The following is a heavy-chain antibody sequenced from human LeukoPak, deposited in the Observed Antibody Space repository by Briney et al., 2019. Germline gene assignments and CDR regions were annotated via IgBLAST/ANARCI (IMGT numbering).Heavy chain of an antibody. CDR2: MNQDGSAK. CDR3: AREGRPNAFDI. V-gene: IGHV3-7*01. J-gene: IGHJ3*02. Sequence: GSLRLSCAGSGFTFSNYSINWVRQAPVKGLEWVANMNQDGSAKNYVDSVKVRFTISRDNAKSSLYLQMNSLRAEDTAVYYCAREGRPNAFDIWGQGTMVTVSS. CDR1: GFTFSNYS.